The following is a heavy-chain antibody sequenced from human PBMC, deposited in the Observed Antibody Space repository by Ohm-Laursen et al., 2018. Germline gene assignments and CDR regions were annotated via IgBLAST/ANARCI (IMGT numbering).Heavy chain of an antibody. V-gene: IGHV1-69*13. CDR1: GGTFSSYA. J-gene: IGHJ3*02. CDR3: ARDYADDSSGYYSAAFDI. Sequence: SVKVSCKASGGTFSSYAISWVRQAPGQGLEWMGGIIPIFGTANYAQKFQGRVTITADESTSTAYMELSSLRSEDTAVYYCARDYADDSSGYYSAAFDIWGQGTMVTVSS. D-gene: IGHD3-22*01. CDR2: IIPIFGTA.